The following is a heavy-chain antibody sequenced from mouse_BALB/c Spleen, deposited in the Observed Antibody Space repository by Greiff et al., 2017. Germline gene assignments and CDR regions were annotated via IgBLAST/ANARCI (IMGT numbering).Heavy chain of an antibody. Sequence: VKVVESGAELVRPGVSVKISCKGSGYTFTDYAMHWVKQSHAKSLEWIGVISTYYGDASYNQKFKGKATMTVDKSSSTAYMELARLTSEDSAIYYCARAGYFDYWGQGTTLTVSS. V-gene: IGHV1S137*01. CDR2: ISTYYGDA. J-gene: IGHJ2*01. CDR3: ARAGYFDY. CDR1: GYTFTDYA.